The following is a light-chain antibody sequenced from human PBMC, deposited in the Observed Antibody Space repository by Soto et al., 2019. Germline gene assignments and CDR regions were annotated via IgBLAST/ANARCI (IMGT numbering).Light chain of an antibody. CDR2: EGS. J-gene: IGLJ1*01. Sequence: QSVLTQPASVSGSPGQSITISCTGTSSDVGSYNLVSWYQQHPGKAPKLMIYEGSKRPSGVSNRFSGSKSGNTASLTISGLQAEDEADYYCCSYAGSSPYVFGTWTKLTVL. V-gene: IGLV2-23*01. CDR3: CSYAGSSPYV. CDR1: SSDVGSYNL.